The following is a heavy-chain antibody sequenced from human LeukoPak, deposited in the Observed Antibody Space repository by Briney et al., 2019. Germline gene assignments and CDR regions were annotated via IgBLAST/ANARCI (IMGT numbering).Heavy chain of an antibody. CDR2: ISSSSSYI. CDR1: GXTFSSYG. Sequence: KPGGSVRLSCAASGXTFSSYGVNWVRQAPGKGLEWVSSISSSSSYIHYADSVKGRFTISRDNTKNSLYLQMDSLRAEDTAVYYCARGFRAFDFWAQGTMVTVSS. J-gene: IGHJ3*01. CDR3: ARGFRAFDF. V-gene: IGHV3-21*01.